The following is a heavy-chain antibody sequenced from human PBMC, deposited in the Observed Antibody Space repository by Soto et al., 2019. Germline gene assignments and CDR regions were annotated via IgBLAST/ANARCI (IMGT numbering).Heavy chain of an antibody. CDR2: ISAYNGNT. V-gene: IGHV1-18*04. J-gene: IGHJ6*02. CDR3: ASGDIVVVVPAAGKGYYYYGMDV. CDR1: GYTCTSYG. Sequence: QVQLVQSGAEVKKPGASVKVSCKASGYTCTSYGISWVRQAPGQGLEWMGWISAYNGNTNYAQKIQGRVTMTTDTSTSTAYMELRSLRSDDTAVYYCASGDIVVVVPAAGKGYYYYGMDVWGQGTTVTVSS. D-gene: IGHD2-2*01.